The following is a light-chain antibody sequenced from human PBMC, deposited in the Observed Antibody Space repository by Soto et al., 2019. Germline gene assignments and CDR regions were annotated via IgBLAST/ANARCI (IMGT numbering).Light chain of an antibody. CDR2: GAS. J-gene: IGKJ2*01. CDR3: QQYNNWPPRYT. V-gene: IGKV3-15*01. Sequence: EIVMTQSPATLSVSPGERVTLSCWASQSVRSNLAWYQQKPGQAPRLLIYGASTRASDIPARFSGSGSGTDVAHTISSLQSKDFSVYYCQQYNNWPPRYTFGQGTKLEVK. CDR1: QSVRSN.